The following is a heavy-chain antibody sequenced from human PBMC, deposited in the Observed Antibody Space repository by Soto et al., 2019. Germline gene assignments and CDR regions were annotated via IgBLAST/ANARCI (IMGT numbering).Heavy chain of an antibody. J-gene: IGHJ6*03. D-gene: IGHD1-26*01. CDR1: GFTFSSYA. Sequence: QVQLVESGGGVVEPGRSLRLSCAASGFTFSSYAMHWVRQAPGKGLEWVAVISHDGSITYYSGSVKGRFTMSRDNSNNTLFLQMSSLRSEDTAIYYCAKDEYWESHFYYFMDLWGRGTAVTVSS. V-gene: IGHV3-30*15. CDR2: ISHDGSIT. CDR3: AKDEYWESHFYYFMDL.